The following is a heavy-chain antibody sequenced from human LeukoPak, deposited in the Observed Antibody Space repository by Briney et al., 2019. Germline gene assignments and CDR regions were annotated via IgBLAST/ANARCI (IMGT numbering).Heavy chain of an antibody. CDR2: ISYDGSNK. Sequence: GGSLRLSCAASGFTFSSYAMHWVRQAPGKGLEWVAVISYDGSNKYYADSVKGRFTISRDNSKNTLYLQMNSLRAEDTAVYYCARDDYDILTDPYYYGMDVWGQGTTVTVSS. CDR1: GFTFSSYA. CDR3: ARDDYDILTDPYYYGMDV. J-gene: IGHJ6*02. D-gene: IGHD3-9*01. V-gene: IGHV3-30-3*01.